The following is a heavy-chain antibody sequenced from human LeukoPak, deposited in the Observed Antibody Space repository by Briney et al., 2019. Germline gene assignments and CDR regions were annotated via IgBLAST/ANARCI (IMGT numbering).Heavy chain of an antibody. J-gene: IGHJ4*02. Sequence: PSETLSLTCTVSGGSISSYYWSWIRQPAGKGLEWIGRIYTSGSTNYNPSLKSRVTISVDTSSNQFSLKLASVTAADTAVYFCVRERGGSLNYVDYWGQGTLVTVSS. V-gene: IGHV4-4*07. CDR3: VRERGGSLNYVDY. D-gene: IGHD1-26*01. CDR2: IYTSGST. CDR1: GGSISSYY.